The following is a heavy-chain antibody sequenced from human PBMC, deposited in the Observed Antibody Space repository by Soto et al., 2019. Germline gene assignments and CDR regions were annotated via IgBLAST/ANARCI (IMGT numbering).Heavy chain of an antibody. CDR1: GYTFTSCG. V-gene: IGHV1-3*01. J-gene: IGHJ3*02. CDR3: ARTAIVVVPAAINAFDI. CDR2: INAGNGNT. Sequence: ASVKVSCKASGYTFTSCGMRWVRQAPGPRLEWMGWINAGNGNTKYSQKFQGRVTITRDTSASTAYMELSSLRSEDTAVYYCARTAIVVVPAAINAFDIWGQGTMVT. D-gene: IGHD2-2*02.